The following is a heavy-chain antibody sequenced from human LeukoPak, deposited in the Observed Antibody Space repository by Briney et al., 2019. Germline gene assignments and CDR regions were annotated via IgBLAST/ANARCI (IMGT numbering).Heavy chain of an antibody. CDR1: GYSISSGYY. CDR3: ARGGRLDTAMVTYFDY. V-gene: IGHV4-38-2*02. CDR2: IYHSGST. J-gene: IGHJ4*02. Sequence: PSETLSLTCTVSGYSISSGYYWGWIRQPPGKGLEWIGSIYHSGSTYYNPSLKSRVTISVDTSKNQFSLKLSSVTAADTAVYYCARGGRLDTAMVTYFDYWGQGTLVTVSS. D-gene: IGHD5-18*01.